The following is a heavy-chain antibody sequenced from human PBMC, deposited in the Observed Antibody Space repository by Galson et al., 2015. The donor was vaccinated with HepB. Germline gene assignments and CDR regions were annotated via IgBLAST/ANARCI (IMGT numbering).Heavy chain of an antibody. D-gene: IGHD6-13*01. V-gene: IGHV1-18*04. CDR3: VRENPAAGREYFEH. CDR1: GYDFSDNG. CDR2: ISAYNGNT. Sequence: SVKVSCKASGYDFSDNGISWVRQAPGQGLEWMGWISAYNGNTHYAQRVQGRVTKTTDTSTSTAYMELRSLRVDDTAVYYCVRENPAAGREYFEHWGQGTLITVSS. J-gene: IGHJ1*01.